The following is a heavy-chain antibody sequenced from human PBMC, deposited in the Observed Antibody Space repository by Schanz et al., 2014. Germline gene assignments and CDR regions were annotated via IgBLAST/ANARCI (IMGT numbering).Heavy chain of an antibody. V-gene: IGHV1-18*01. Sequence: QVLQVQSGSELKKPGTSVKVSCKASGYTFTDYGVIWVRQAPGQGLEWMGWISTSNGNTNYIQKLQGRVTFTADKSTSTAYMELSSLKSEDTAVYYCARGPLGTSPWGQGTLVTVSS. D-gene: IGHD5-12*01. CDR3: ARGPLGTSP. J-gene: IGHJ5*02. CDR1: GYTFTDYG. CDR2: ISTSNGNT.